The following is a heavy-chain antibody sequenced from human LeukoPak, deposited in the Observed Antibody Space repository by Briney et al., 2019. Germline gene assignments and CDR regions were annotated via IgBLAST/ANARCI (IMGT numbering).Heavy chain of an antibody. CDR2: INSDGSST. D-gene: IGHD4-17*01. CDR1: GFTFSSYW. V-gene: IGHV3-74*01. J-gene: IGHJ3*02. CDR3: ARDIEDGDYADAFDI. Sequence: PGGSLRLSCAASGFTFSSYWMHWVRQAPGKGLVWVSRINSDGSSTSYADSVKGRFTISRDNAKNTLYLQMNSLRAEDTAVYYCARDIEDGDYADAFDIWGQGTTVTVSS.